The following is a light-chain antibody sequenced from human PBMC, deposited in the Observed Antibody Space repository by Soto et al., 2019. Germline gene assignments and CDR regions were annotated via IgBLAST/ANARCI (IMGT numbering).Light chain of an antibody. CDR3: NSYRTVSTYV. Sequence: QSALTQPASVSGSPGQSITISCTGTSSDIGGYNFVSWYQHHPGKAPKLLIHDVSNRPSGVSSRFSGSESGNTASLTISGLQAEDEADYYCNSYRTVSTYVFGTGTKVTVL. CDR2: DVS. J-gene: IGLJ1*01. V-gene: IGLV2-14*03. CDR1: SSDIGGYNF.